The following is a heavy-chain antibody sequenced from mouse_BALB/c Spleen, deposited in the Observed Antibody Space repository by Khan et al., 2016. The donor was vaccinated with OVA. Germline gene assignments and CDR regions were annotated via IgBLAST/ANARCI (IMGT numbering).Heavy chain of an antibody. CDR3: TRPHYYGSNYYFDY. D-gene: IGHD1-1*01. J-gene: IGHJ2*01. CDR2: ISTGGNKT. Sequence: EVELVESGGGLVKPGGSLKLSCAASGFAFSSYDMSWVRQTPEKRLEWVAFISTGGNKTYYPDSVKGRFTISRDNAKNTLYLQMSSLKSEDTAMYYCTRPHYYGSNYYFDYWSQGTPLTVSS. CDR1: GFAFSSYD. V-gene: IGHV5-12-1*01.